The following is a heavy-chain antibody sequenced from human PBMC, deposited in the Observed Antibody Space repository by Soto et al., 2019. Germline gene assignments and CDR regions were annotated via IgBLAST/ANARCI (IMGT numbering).Heavy chain of an antibody. CDR2: IYYTGST. V-gene: IGHV4-31*03. CDR1: GGSISSGGYY. D-gene: IGHD4-17*01. Sequence: QVQLQESGPGLVKPSQTLSLTCTVSGGSISSGGYYWSWLRQHPGKGLEWIGYIYYTGSTYYNPSLKSRLTISIDTSKNQFSLKVSSVTAADTALYYCARTYGYDACDIWGRGTMVTVSS. CDR3: ARTYGYDACDI. J-gene: IGHJ3*02.